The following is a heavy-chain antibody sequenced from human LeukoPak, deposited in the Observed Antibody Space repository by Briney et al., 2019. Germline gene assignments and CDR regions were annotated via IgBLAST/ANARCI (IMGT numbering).Heavy chain of an antibody. V-gene: IGHV4-39*01. CDR1: GGSISSSSYY. CDR2: IYYSGST. D-gene: IGHD2-15*01. Sequence: PSETLSLTCTVSGGSISSSSYYWGWIRQPPGKGLEWIGSIYYSGSTYYNPSLKSRVTISVDTSKNQFSLKLSSVTAADTAVYYCAGHLVVVAATGRYYFDYWGQGTLVTVSS. CDR3: AGHLVVVAATGRYYFDY. J-gene: IGHJ4*02.